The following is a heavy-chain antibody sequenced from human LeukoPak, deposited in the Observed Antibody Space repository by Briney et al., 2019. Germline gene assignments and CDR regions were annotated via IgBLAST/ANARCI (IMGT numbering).Heavy chain of an antibody. CDR2: INPNSGGT. J-gene: IGHJ6*03. Sequence: ASVKVSCKASGYTFTGYYIHWVRQAPGQGLEWMGWINPNSGGTDCAQKFQGRVTMTRDTSISTAYMELSRLRSDDTAVYYCARGDYYGSGSYYNDAYYMDVWGKGTTVTVSS. CDR1: GYTFTGYY. CDR3: ARGDYYGSGSYYNDAYYMDV. V-gene: IGHV1-2*02. D-gene: IGHD3-10*01.